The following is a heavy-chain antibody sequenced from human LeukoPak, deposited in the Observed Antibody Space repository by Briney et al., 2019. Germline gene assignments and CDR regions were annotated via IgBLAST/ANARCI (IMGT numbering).Heavy chain of an antibody. V-gene: IGHV1-18*01. J-gene: IGHJ4*02. CDR3: ARSVSGDSSGYCYGGFDY. Sequence: GASVKVSCKASGYTFTSYGISWVRQAPGQGLEWMGWISAYNGNTNYAQKLQGRVTMTTDTSMSTAYMELRSLRSDDTAVYYCARSVSGDSSGYCYGGFDYWGQGTLVTVSS. CDR1: GYTFTSYG. CDR2: ISAYNGNT. D-gene: IGHD3-22*01.